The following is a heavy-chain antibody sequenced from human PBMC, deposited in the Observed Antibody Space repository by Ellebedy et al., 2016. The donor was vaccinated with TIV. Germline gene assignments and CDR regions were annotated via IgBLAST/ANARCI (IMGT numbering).Heavy chain of an antibody. CDR1: GDSVSSNSVA. V-gene: IGHV6-1*01. CDR3: VRGSRGAFDI. J-gene: IGHJ3*02. Sequence: SQTLSLTCAIPGDSVSSNSVAWHWIRQSPSRGLEWPGRTYYRSKWYNEYAVSVKSRITINPDTSKNQFSLQLNSLTPEDQALYYCVRGSRGAFDIWGQGTMVTVSS. CDR2: TYYRSKWYN.